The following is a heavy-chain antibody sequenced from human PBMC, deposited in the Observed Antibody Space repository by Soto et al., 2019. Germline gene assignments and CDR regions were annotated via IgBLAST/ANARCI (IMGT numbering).Heavy chain of an antibody. J-gene: IGHJ4*02. CDR2: IRQDGNEK. Sequence: EVQLVESGGGLVQPGGSLRLSCKVSGFIFSSYWMTWVRQAPGKGLEWVANIRQDGNEKYYADSVKGRFTISRDNAKNSLFLQMNSLRVDDTAVYYCEGGHKADYWGQGSLVTVSP. V-gene: IGHV3-7*01. CDR3: EGGHKADY. CDR1: GFIFSSYW.